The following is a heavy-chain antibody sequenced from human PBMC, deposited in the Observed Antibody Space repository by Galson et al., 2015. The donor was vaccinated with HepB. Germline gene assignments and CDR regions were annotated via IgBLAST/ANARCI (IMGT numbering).Heavy chain of an antibody. D-gene: IGHD6-19*01. CDR1: GFTFSSYA. CDR3: AKVAGYSSGEENPYYYYYGMDV. V-gene: IGHV3-23*01. CDR2: ISGSGGST. J-gene: IGHJ6*02. Sequence: LRLSCAASGFTFSSYAMSWVRQAPGKGLEWVSAISGSGGSTYYADSVKGRFTISRDNSKNTLYLQMNSLRAEDTAVYYCAKVAGYSSGEENPYYYYYGMDVWGQGTTVTVSS.